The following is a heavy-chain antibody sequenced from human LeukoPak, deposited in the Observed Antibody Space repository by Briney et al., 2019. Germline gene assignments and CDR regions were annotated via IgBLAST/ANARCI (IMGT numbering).Heavy chain of an antibody. V-gene: IGHV1-69*05. CDR2: IIPIFGTA. Sequence: SVKVSCKASGGTFSSYAISWVRQSPGQGLEWMGGIIPIFGTANYAQKFQGRVTITTDESTSTDYMELSSLRSEDTAVYYCATADLGPSMFYYYFYMDVWGKGTTVTVSS. CDR3: ATADLGPSMFYYYFYMDV. D-gene: IGHD3-10*02. J-gene: IGHJ6*03. CDR1: GGTFSSYA.